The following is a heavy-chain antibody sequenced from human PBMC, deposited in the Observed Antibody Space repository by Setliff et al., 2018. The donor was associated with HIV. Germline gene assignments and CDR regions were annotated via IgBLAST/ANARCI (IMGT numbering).Heavy chain of an antibody. V-gene: IGHV4-38-2*01. CDR2: ISHSGST. CDR3: ARHEITMVRGVTIKAGYSFDY. J-gene: IGHJ4*02. D-gene: IGHD3-10*01. CDR1: GYSISSGYY. Sequence: PSETLSLTCAVSGYSISSGYYWGWIRQPPGKGLEWIGSISHSGSTYYNPSLKSRVTISVDTSKNQFSLKLSSVTAADTAVYYCARHEITMVRGVTIKAGYSFDYWGQGTLVTVSS.